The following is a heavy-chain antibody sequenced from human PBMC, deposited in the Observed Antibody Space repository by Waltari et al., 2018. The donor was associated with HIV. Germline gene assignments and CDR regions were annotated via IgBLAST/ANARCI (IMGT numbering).Heavy chain of an antibody. CDR1: GGSVSSDSHY. CDR2: IYYSGST. J-gene: IGHJ6*02. D-gene: IGHD4-17*01. V-gene: IGHV4-31*02. Sequence: VSGGSVSSDSHYWSWIRQHPGKGLEWIGYIYYSGSTYYNPSLKSRVIISIDTSQNQFSLELTSVTAADTAVYYCARDSGLYGTYSHGMDVWGQGTTVTVSS. CDR3: ARDSGLYGTYSHGMDV.